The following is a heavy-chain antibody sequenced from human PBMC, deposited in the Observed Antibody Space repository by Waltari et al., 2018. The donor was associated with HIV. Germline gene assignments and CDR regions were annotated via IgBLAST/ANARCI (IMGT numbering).Heavy chain of an antibody. CDR3: SRGLHCTATSCLLYHGMDV. V-gene: IGHV1-8*01. CDR1: GYTFSTYD. D-gene: IGHD2-2*01. CDR2: MNPNSGNT. J-gene: IGHJ6*02. Sequence: QVQLVQSGAEVKKPGASVKVSCKASGYTFSTYDINWVRQATGQGLEWMGWMNPNSGNTGYGQKFQGRVNMTRNSSIRTAYMELSSLRSDDTAVYYCSRGLHCTATSCLLYHGMDVWGQGTAVSVSS.